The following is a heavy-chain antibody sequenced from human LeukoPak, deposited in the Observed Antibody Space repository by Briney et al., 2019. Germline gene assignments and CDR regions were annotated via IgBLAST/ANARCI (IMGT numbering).Heavy chain of an antibody. CDR2: INHSGST. V-gene: IGHV4-34*01. CDR3: ARGVHYYDSSGYYPAYFDY. CDR1: GGSLSGYY. J-gene: IGHJ4*02. Sequence: SETLSLTCAVYGGSLSGYYWSWIRQPPGKGLEWIGEINHSGSTNYNPSLKSRVTISVDTSKNQFSLKLSSVTAADTAVYYCARGVHYYDSSGYYPAYFDYWGQGTLVTVSS. D-gene: IGHD3-22*01.